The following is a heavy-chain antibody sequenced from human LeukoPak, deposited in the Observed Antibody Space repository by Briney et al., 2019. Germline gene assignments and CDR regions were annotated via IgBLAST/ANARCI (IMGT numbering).Heavy chain of an antibody. CDR1: GGTFSSYA. V-gene: IGHV1-69*06. D-gene: IGHD3-10*01. J-gene: IGHJ6*04. CDR3: AAGVWFGELPILYYYYGMDV. CDR2: IIPIFGTA. Sequence: ASVKVSCKASGGTFSSYAISWVRQAPGRRLEWMGGIIPIFGTANYAQKFQGRVTITAAKSTSTAYMELSSLRSEDTAVYYCAAGVWFGELPILYYYYGMDVWGEGTTVTVSS.